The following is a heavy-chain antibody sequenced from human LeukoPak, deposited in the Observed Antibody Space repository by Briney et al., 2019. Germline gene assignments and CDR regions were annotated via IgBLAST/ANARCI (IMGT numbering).Heavy chain of an antibody. CDR3: ARGDFDPIYPYFDY. CDR1: IGSISSYY. J-gene: IGHJ4*02. V-gene: IGHV4-59*01. Sequence: SETQSLTCTVSIGSISSYYGSWIRQPPGEGLEGIGYNYYSGSTNYNPSLKSRVTISVDTSKNQFSLKLSSVTAADTAVYYCARGDFDPIYPYFDYWGQGTLVTVSS. D-gene: IGHD3-9*01. CDR2: NYYSGST.